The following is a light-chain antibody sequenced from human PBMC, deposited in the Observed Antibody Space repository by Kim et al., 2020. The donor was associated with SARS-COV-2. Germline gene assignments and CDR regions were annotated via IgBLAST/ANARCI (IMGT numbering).Light chain of an antibody. CDR2: EVS. V-gene: IGLV2-18*02. J-gene: IGLJ2*01. CDR3: SSYTSSSTLI. Sequence: QSALTQPPSVSRSPGQSVTISCTGTSSDVGSYNRVSWYQQPPGTAPKLIIYEVSDWPSGVPHRFSGSKSGNTASLTISWLQTEDEADYYCSSYTSSSTLIFGGGTKVTVL. CDR1: SSDVGSYNR.